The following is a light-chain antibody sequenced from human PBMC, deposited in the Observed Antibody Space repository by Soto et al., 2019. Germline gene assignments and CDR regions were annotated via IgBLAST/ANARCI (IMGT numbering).Light chain of an antibody. CDR2: EVS. V-gene: IGLV2-14*01. CDR3: SSYTTSSSLV. Sequence: QSALTQPASVSGSPGQSITISCTGASSDVVSYNYVSWYQQYPGKAPKLMLYEVSARPSGVSNRFSGSKSGNTASLTISGLQAEDEADYYCSSYTTSSSLVFGTGTKLTVL. CDR1: SSDVVSYNY. J-gene: IGLJ1*01.